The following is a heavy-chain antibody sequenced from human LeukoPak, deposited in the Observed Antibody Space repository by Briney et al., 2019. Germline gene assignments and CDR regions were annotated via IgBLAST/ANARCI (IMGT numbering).Heavy chain of an antibody. CDR2: IYYSGST. V-gene: IGHV4-59*08. CDR1: GGSISSYY. Sequence: SETLSLTCTVSGGSISSYYWSWIRQPPGKGLEWIGYIYYSGSTNYNPSLKSRVTISVDTSKNQFSLKLSSVTAADTAVYYCARLSKSYWYFDLWGRGTLVTVSS. CDR3: ARLSKSYWYFDL. J-gene: IGHJ2*01.